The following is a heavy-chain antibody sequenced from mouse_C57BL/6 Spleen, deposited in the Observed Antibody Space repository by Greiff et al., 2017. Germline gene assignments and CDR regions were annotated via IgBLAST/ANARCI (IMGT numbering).Heavy chain of an antibody. CDR2: IRSKSNNYAT. CDR1: GFSFNTYA. V-gene: IGHV10-1*01. CDR3: ARDEDTTVVDYFDY. J-gene: IGHJ2*01. D-gene: IGHD1-1*01. Sequence: EVQLVESGGGLVQPKGSLKLSCAASGFSFNTYAMNWVRQAPGKGLEWVARIRSKSNNYATYYADSVKDRFTISRDDSESMLYLQMNNLKTEDTAMYYCARDEDTTVVDYFDYWGQGTTLTVSS.